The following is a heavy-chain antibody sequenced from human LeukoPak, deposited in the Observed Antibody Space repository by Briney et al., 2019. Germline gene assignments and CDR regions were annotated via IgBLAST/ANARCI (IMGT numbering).Heavy chain of an antibody. D-gene: IGHD3-10*01. Sequence: ASVKVSCKASGYTFTSYAMHWVRQAPGQRLEWMGWINAGNGNTKYSQKFQGRVTITRDTSASTAYMELSSLRSEDTAVYYCARVRYYYGSGSYSPLGYWGQGTLVTVSS. CDR3: ARVRYYYGSGSYSPLGY. V-gene: IGHV1-3*01. CDR1: GYTFTSYA. J-gene: IGHJ4*02. CDR2: INAGNGNT.